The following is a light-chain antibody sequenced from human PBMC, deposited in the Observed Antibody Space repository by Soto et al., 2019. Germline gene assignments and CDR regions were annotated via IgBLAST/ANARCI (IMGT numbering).Light chain of an antibody. CDR3: SSYTTSSTLV. V-gene: IGLV2-14*03. CDR2: EVS. CDR1: SSDVGGYNF. Sequence: QSALTQPASVFGSPGQSITISCTGTSSDVGGYNFVSWYQQHPGKAPKLMIYEVSSRPSGVSNRFSGSKSGNTASLTISGLQPEDEAGYYCSSYTTSSTLVFGTGTKVTVL. J-gene: IGLJ1*01.